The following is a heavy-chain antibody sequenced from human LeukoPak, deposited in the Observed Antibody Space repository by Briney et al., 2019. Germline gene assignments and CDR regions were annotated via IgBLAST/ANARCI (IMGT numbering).Heavy chain of an antibody. CDR1: GFTFSNYA. J-gene: IGHJ4*02. CDR3: ARDSEMANFDY. CDR2: ISYDGSNK. Sequence: PGGSLRLSCAASGFTFSNYAMHWVRQAPGKGLEWVALISYDGSNKYYADSVKGRFTISRDNAKNSLYLQMNSLRAEDTAVYYCARDSEMANFDYWGQGTLVTVSS. D-gene: IGHD5-24*01. V-gene: IGHV3-30*04.